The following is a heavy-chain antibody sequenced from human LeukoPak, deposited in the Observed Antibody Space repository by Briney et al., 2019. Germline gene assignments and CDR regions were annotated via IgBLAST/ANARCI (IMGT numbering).Heavy chain of an antibody. CDR1: GGSISSSSYY. Sequence: SETLSLTCTVSGGSISSSSYYWSWIRQPPGKGLEWIGYIYYSGSTNYNPSLKSRVTISVDTSKNQFSLKLSSVTAADTAVYYCARVGEVATISHWGQGTLVTVSS. V-gene: IGHV4-61*01. D-gene: IGHD5-12*01. CDR2: IYYSGST. CDR3: ARVGEVATISH. J-gene: IGHJ4*02.